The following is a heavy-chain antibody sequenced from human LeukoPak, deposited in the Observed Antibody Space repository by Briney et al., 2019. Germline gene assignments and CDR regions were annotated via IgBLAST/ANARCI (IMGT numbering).Heavy chain of an antibody. Sequence: SETLSLTCTVSGGSISSSSYYWGWLRQPPGTGLEWLGSIYYSGSTYYNPSLKSRVTISVDTSKNQFSLKLSSVTAADTAVYYCASSYDSSGYYTHGAFDIWGQGTMVTVSS. V-gene: IGHV4-39*01. CDR3: ASSYDSSGYYTHGAFDI. D-gene: IGHD3-22*01. J-gene: IGHJ3*02. CDR1: GGSISSSSYY. CDR2: IYYSGST.